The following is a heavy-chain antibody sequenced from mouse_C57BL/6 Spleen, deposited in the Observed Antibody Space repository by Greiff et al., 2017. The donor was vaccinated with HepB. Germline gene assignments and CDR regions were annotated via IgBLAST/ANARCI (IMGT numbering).Heavy chain of an antibody. Sequence: VQLQQSGAELVRPGASVKLSCTASGFNIKDDYMHWVKQRPEQGLEWIGWIDPENGDTEYASKFQGKATITADISSNTAYLQLSSLTSEDTAVYYCTTGYRFAYWGQGTLVTVSA. CDR2: IDPENGDT. V-gene: IGHV14-4*01. J-gene: IGHJ3*01. CDR3: TTGYRFAY. CDR1: GFNIKDDY. D-gene: IGHD2-2*01.